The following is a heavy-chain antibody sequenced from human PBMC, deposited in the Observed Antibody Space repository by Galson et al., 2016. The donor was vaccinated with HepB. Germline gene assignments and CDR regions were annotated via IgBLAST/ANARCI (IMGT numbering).Heavy chain of an antibody. Sequence: QSGAEVKKPGESLRISCKASGGSLINYALNWVRQAPGQGLQWMGRLIPVLSMSNYTQKFQGRVTISADNYTNIGYMELSSLTSEDTAVYYCSTGRIFAAGTSEYYAMDIWGQGTTVTVSS. D-gene: IGHD6-19*01. CDR2: LIPVLSMS. CDR1: GGSLINYA. V-gene: IGHV1-69*04. CDR3: STGRIFAAGTSEYYAMDI. J-gene: IGHJ6*02.